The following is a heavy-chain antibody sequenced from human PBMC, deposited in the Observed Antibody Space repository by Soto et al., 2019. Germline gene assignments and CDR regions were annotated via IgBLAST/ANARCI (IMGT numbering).Heavy chain of an antibody. Sequence: SETLSLTCTVSGGSISSGGYYWSWIRQHPGKGLEWIWYIYYSGSTYYNPSLKSRVTISVDTSKNQFSLKLSSVTAADTAVYYCARAGIVVVAHSAGGSYFDYWGQGTLVTVSS. D-gene: IGHD2-15*01. CDR2: IYYSGST. V-gene: IGHV4-31*03. CDR3: ARAGIVVVAHSAGGSYFDY. CDR1: GGSISSGGYY. J-gene: IGHJ4*02.